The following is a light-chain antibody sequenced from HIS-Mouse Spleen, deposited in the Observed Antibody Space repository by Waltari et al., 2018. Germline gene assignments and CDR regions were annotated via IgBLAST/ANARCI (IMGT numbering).Light chain of an antibody. V-gene: IGKV3-20*01. CDR3: QQYGSSPPWP. CDR1: RSVSSSY. J-gene: IGKJ1*01. Sequence: EIVLTQSPGTLSLSPGERATLSCRASRSVSSSYLAWYQQKPGQAPRLLIYGASSRATGIPDRFSGSGSGTDFTLTISRLEPEDFAVYYCQQYGSSPPWPFGQGTKVEIK. CDR2: GAS.